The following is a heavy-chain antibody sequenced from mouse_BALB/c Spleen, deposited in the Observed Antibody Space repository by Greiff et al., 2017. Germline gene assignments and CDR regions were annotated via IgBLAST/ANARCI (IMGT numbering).Heavy chain of an antibody. CDR1: GFTFNTYA. CDR2: IRSKSNNYAT. Sequence: EVKLQESGGGLVQPKGSLKLSCAASGFTFNTYAMNWVRQAPGKGLEWVARIRSKSNNYATYYADSVKDRFTISRDDSQSMLYLQMNNLRTEDTAMYYCLLLRDAMDYWGQGTSVTVSS. V-gene: IGHV10-1*02. J-gene: IGHJ4*01. CDR3: LLLRDAMDY. D-gene: IGHD1-1*01.